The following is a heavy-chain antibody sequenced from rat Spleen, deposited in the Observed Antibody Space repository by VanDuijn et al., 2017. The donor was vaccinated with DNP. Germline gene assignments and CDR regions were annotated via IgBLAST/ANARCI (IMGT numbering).Heavy chain of an antibody. D-gene: IGHD4-3*01. V-gene: IGHV3-1*01. Sequence: EVQLQESGPGLMKPSQSLSLTCSVTGYSITNNYWGWVRKFPGNKMEWVGHITYSGDTSYNPSLRSRISITRDTSKNQFFLHLNSVTTEDTATYYCARQNIVRDWFFDFWGPGTMVTVSS. CDR3: ARQNIVRDWFFDF. CDR1: GYSITNNY. J-gene: IGHJ1*01. CDR2: ITYSGDT.